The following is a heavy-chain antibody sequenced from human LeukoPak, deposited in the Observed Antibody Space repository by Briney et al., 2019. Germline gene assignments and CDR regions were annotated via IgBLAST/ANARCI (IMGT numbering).Heavy chain of an antibody. CDR1: GGSISSYY. V-gene: IGHV4-4*07. Sequence: PSETLSLTCTVSGGSISSYYWSWIRQPAGKGLEWIGRIYTSGSTNYNPSLKSRVTMSVDTSKNQFSLKLSSVTAADTAVYYCARDRLYDFWSAYYFDYWGQGTLVTVSS. D-gene: IGHD3-3*01. CDR3: ARDRLYDFWSAYYFDY. J-gene: IGHJ4*02. CDR2: IYTSGST.